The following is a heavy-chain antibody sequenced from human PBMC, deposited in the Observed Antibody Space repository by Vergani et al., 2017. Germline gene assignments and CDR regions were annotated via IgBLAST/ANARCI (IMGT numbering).Heavy chain of an antibody. J-gene: IGHJ4*02. V-gene: IGHV1-2*04. CDR3: ARGNYDSSGYHLDY. CDR1: GYTFTGYY. D-gene: IGHD3-22*01. Sequence: QVQLVQSGAEVKKPGASVKVSCKASGYTFTGYYMHWVRQAPGQGLEWMGWINPNSGGTNYAQKVQGWVTMTRDTSISTAYMELSRLRSDDTAVYYCARGNYDSSGYHLDYWGQGSLVTVSS. CDR2: INPNSGGT.